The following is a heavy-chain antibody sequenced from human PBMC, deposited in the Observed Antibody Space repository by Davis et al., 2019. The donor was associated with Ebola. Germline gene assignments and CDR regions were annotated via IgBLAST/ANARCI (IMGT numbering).Heavy chain of an antibody. CDR3: ARTATGGLFVA. Sequence: GESLKISCAASGFTFSSYWMSWVRQAPGKGLEWVANIKQDGSEKYYVDSVKGRFTISRDNAKNSLYLQMNSLRAEDTAVYYCARTATGGLFVAWGQGTLVTVSS. V-gene: IGHV3-7*01. J-gene: IGHJ5*02. CDR1: GFTFSSYW. D-gene: IGHD2-8*02. CDR2: IKQDGSEK.